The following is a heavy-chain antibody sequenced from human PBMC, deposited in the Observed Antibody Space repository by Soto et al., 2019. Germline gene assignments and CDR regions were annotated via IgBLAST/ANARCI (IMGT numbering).Heavy chain of an antibody. CDR1: GLTFSNYA. Sequence: GGSLRLSCATSGLTFSNYAMSWVRQAPGGGLEWVSSMSGSSSTTYYADSVKGRFTMSRDNSKNTVYLQMNSLRAEDTAIYYCAKEVVVESAGRSHYYYYGLDVWGQGTTVTVSS. CDR3: AKEVVVESAGRSHYYYYGLDV. J-gene: IGHJ6*02. D-gene: IGHD2-2*01. V-gene: IGHV3-23*01. CDR2: MSGSSSTT.